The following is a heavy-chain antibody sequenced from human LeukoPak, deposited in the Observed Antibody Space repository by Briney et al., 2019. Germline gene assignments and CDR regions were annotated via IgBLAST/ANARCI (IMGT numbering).Heavy chain of an antibody. Sequence: PGGSLRLSCAASGFTFDDYGMSWVRQAPGKGLEWVSGINWNGGSRGYADSVKGRFTISRDNAKNSLYLQMNSLRAEDTALYYCARVSTTVVTPAEYYFDYWGQGTLVTVSS. CDR2: INWNGGSR. CDR1: GFTFDDYG. V-gene: IGHV3-20*04. D-gene: IGHD4-23*01. J-gene: IGHJ4*02. CDR3: ARVSTTVVTPAEYYFDY.